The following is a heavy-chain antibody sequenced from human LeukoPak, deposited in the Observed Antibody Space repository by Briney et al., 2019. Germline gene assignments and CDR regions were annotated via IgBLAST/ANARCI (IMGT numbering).Heavy chain of an antibody. D-gene: IGHD4-17*01. J-gene: IGHJ4*02. CDR2: ISGRGIST. CDR1: GFTFSTYA. V-gene: IGHV3-23*01. Sequence: GGSLRLSCAASGFTFSTYAMSWVRQAPGKGLEWVSGISGRGISTYYADSVKGRFTISRDNSKNTLYLQTNSLRAEDTAVYYCAKKATVTSRYFDFWGQGTLVTVSS. CDR3: AKKATVTSRYFDF.